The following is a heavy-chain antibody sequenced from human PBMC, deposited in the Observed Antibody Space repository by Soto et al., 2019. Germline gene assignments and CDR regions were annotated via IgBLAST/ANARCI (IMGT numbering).Heavy chain of an antibody. D-gene: IGHD3-10*01. V-gene: IGHV1-8*01. Sequence: QVQLVQSGAEVKKPGASVKVSCKASGYTFTSYDINWVRQATGQGLEWMGWMNPNSGNTGYAQKFQGRVTMTRNTSISTDYMELSSLRSEDTAVYYCARVPSYYGSGSLPSYYYYMDVWGKGTTVTVSS. CDR3: ARVPSYYGSGSLPSYYYYMDV. CDR2: MNPNSGNT. CDR1: GYTFTSYD. J-gene: IGHJ6*03.